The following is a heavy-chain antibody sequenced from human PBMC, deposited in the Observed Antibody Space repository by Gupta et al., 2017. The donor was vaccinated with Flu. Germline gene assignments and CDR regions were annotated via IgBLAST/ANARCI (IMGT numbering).Heavy chain of an antibody. V-gene: IGHV3-74*01. Sequence: EVQLVESGGGLVQPGGSLRLSCAASGFTFSSYWMHWVRQAPGKGLVWVSRINSDGSSTSYADSVKGRFTISRDNAKNTLYLQMNSLRAEDTAVYYCARVTGEQWLANNWFDPWGQGTLVTVSS. CDR2: INSDGSST. D-gene: IGHD6-19*01. CDR3: ARVTGEQWLANNWFDP. J-gene: IGHJ5*02. CDR1: GFTFSSYW.